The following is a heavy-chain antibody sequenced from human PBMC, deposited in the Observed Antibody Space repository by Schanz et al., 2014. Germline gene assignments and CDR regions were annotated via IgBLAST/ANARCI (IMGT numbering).Heavy chain of an antibody. Sequence: VQLEQSGAEVKKPGSSVKVSCKASGGTFSTYPINWLRQAPGQGLEWMGKIIPVLNIATYAQRFQGRVSITADTSTNTAYMELSSLTSEDTAVHYCARGRGFYDYWGQGTLVTVSS. CDR3: ARGRGFYDY. CDR1: GGTFSTYP. CDR2: IIPVLNIA. V-gene: IGHV1-69*02. D-gene: IGHD3-10*01. J-gene: IGHJ4*02.